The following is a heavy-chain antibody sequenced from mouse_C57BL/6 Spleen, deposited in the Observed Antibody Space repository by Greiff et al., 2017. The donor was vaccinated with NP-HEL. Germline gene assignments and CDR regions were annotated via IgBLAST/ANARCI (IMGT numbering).Heavy chain of an antibody. CDR1: GYTFTSYW. D-gene: IGHD2-2*01. CDR3: ARDGYGYAMDY. V-gene: IGHV1-64*01. J-gene: IGHJ4*01. Sequence: QVQLQQSGAELVKPGASVKLSCKASGYTFTSYWMHWVKQRPGQGLEWIGMIHPNSGSTNYNEKFKSKATLTVDKSSSTAYMQLSSLTSEDSAVYYCARDGYGYAMDYWGQGTSVTVSS. CDR2: IHPNSGST.